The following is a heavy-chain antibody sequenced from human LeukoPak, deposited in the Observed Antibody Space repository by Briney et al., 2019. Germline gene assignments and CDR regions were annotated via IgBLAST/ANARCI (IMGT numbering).Heavy chain of an antibody. CDR3: AKDQTALYYYDSSGYSPLDY. J-gene: IGHJ4*02. CDR2: IRYDGTNK. CDR1: GFTFSSYG. Sequence: GGSLRLSCAASGFTFSSYGMHWVRQAPGKGLEWVAFIRYDGTNKYYADSVKGRFTISRDNSKNTLYLQMNSLRAEDTAVYYCAKDQTALYYYDSSGYSPLDYWGQGTLVTVSS. V-gene: IGHV3-30*02. D-gene: IGHD3-22*01.